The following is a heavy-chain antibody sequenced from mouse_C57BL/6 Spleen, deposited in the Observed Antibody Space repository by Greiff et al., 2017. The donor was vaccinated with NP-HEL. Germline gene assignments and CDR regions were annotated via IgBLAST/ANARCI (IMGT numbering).Heavy chain of an antibody. J-gene: IGHJ1*03. CDR3: ARRDHYYGSSYGYFDV. Sequence: VQLKESVAELVRPGASVKLSCTASGFNIKNTYMHWVKQRPEQGLEWIGRIDPANGNTKYAPKFQGKATITADTSSNTAYLQLSSLTSEDTAIYYCARRDHYYGSSYGYFDVWGTGTTVTVSS. CDR2: IDPANGNT. V-gene: IGHV14-3*01. CDR1: GFNIKNTY. D-gene: IGHD1-1*01.